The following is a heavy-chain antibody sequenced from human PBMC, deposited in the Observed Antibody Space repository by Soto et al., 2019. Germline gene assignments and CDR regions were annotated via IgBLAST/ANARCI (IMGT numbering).Heavy chain of an antibody. V-gene: IGHV3-30*18. Sequence: GGSLRLSCAASGFTFSSYGMHWVRQAPGKGLEWVAVISYDGSNKYYADSVKGRFTISRDNSKNTLYLQMNSLRAEDTAVYYCAKDAKAARPMYYYGMDVWGQGTTVTVSS. CDR3: AKDAKAARPMYYYGMDV. D-gene: IGHD6-6*01. CDR1: GFTFSSYG. J-gene: IGHJ6*02. CDR2: ISYDGSNK.